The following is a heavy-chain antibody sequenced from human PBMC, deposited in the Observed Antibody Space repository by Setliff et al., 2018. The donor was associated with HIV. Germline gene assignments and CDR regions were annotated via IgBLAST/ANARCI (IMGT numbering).Heavy chain of an antibody. J-gene: IGHJ4*02. CDR1: GYTFTNYA. CDR3: ARNGCSGHSYFCEHDY. D-gene: IGHD2-21*02. V-gene: IGHV1-3*01. CDR2: INAGNGDT. Sequence: ASVKVSCKASGYTFTNYAIHWVRQAPGQRLEWMGWINAGNGDTQYSQNFQGRVTITRDTSANIAYMEVTRLRSEDPAIYYCARNGCSGHSYFCEHDYWGQGTLVTVSS.